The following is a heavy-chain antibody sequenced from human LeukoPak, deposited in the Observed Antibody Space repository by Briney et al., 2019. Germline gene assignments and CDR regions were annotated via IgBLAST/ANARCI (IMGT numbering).Heavy chain of an antibody. CDR3: ARVGHIRQWLVPHADF. CDR1: GYTFTSYY. J-gene: IGHJ4*02. CDR2: INPSGGST. V-gene: IGHV1-46*01. D-gene: IGHD6-19*01. Sequence: ASVKVSCKAPGYTFTSYYMHWVRQAPGQGLEWMGIINPSGGSTSYAQKFQGRVTMTRDTSTSTVYMELSSLRSEDTAVYYCARVGHIRQWLVPHADFWGQGTLVTVSS.